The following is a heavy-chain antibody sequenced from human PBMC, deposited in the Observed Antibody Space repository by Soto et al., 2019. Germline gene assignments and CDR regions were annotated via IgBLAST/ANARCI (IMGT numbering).Heavy chain of an antibody. CDR1: GFTFSDYY. D-gene: IGHD3-22*01. CDR2: ISSSSSYT. CDR3: ARDRPLGGYYLSPDDY. Sequence: GGSLRLSCAASGFTFSDYYMSWIRQAPGKGLEWVSYISSSSSYTNYADSVKGRFTISRDNAENSLYLQMNSLRAEDTAVYYCARDRPLGGYYLSPDDYWGQGTLVTVSS. V-gene: IGHV3-11*05. J-gene: IGHJ4*02.